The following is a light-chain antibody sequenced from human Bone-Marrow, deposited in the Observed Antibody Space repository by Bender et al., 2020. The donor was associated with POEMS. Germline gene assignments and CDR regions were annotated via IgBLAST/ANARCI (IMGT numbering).Light chain of an antibody. V-gene: IGLV1-40*01. CDR2: GNS. Sequence: QSVLTQPPSVSGAPGQRVTMSCTGSSSNIGTGYDVHWYQHLPGTAPKLLIFGNSNRPSGVPDRFSGSKSATSASLAITGLQAEDEADYYCQSYDSGLVVFGGGTKLIVL. CDR1: SSNIGTGYD. J-gene: IGLJ2*01. CDR3: QSYDSGLVV.